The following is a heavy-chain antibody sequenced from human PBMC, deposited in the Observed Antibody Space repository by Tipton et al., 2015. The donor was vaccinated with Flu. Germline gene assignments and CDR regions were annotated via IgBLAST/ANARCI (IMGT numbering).Heavy chain of an antibody. CDR3: TRDYVEMATPD. CDR1: GFTVSSNY. Sequence: SLRLSCAASGFTVSSNYMSWVRQAPGKGLEWVSVIYDGGSTYHADSVRGRFTISRDNSKNTLYLQMNSLRAEDTAVYYCTRDYVEMATPDWDQGALVTVSS. CDR2: IYDGGST. V-gene: IGHV3-66*01. J-gene: IGHJ4*02. D-gene: IGHD5-24*01.